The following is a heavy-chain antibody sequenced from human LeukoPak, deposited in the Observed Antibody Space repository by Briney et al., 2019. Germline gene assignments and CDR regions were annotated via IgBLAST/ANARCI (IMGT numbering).Heavy chain of an antibody. V-gene: IGHV3-48*02. CDR3: ARESMGATNSVVG. D-gene: IGHD1-26*01. Sequence: PGGSLRLSCAASGFTFSSYSMNWVRQAPGKGLEWVSYISSSSSTIYYANSVKGRFTISRDNAKNSSFLQMNSLRDDDTSVYYCARESMGATNSVVGWGQGTLVTVSS. J-gene: IGHJ4*02. CDR2: ISSSSSTI. CDR1: GFTFSSYS.